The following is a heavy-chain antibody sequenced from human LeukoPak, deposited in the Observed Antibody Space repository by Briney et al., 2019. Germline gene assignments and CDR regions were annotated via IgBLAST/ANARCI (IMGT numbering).Heavy chain of an antibody. CDR1: GGSISGSY. CDR3: ARTGYSSDYYGMDV. V-gene: IGHV4-59*01. D-gene: IGHD6-19*01. Sequence: ASETLSLTCIVSGGSISGSYWSWIRQPPGKGLEWIGYVYYRGNTNYNPSLKSRVTISVDMSKNQFSLKLRSVTAADSAVYYCARTGYSSDYYGMDVWGQGTTVTVS. J-gene: IGHJ6*02. CDR2: VYYRGNT.